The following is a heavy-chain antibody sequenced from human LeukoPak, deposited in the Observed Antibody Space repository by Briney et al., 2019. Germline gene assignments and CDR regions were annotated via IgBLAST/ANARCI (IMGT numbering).Heavy chain of an antibody. Sequence: SETLSLTCTVSGGSISSYYWSWIRQPPGKGLEWIGYIYYSGSTNYNPSLKSRVTISVDTSKNQFSLKLSSVTAADTAAYYCASRGYSYGFYFDYWGQGTLVTVSS. CDR2: IYYSGST. CDR1: GGSISSYY. V-gene: IGHV4-59*12. D-gene: IGHD5-18*01. CDR3: ASRGYSYGFYFDY. J-gene: IGHJ4*02.